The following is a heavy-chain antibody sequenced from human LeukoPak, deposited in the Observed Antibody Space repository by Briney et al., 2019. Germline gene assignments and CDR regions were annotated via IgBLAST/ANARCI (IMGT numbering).Heavy chain of an antibody. CDR2: ISGSGAST. CDR3: AKNQVGATNRFDY. Sequence: GGSLRLSCAASGLTFSRYAMSWVRHAPGKGREWVSAISGSGASTYYADSVKGRFITSRDNSKNTLYLQMNSLRAEDTAVYYCAKNQVGATNRFDYWGQGTLVTVSS. D-gene: IGHD1-26*01. V-gene: IGHV3-23*01. J-gene: IGHJ4*02. CDR1: GLTFSRYA.